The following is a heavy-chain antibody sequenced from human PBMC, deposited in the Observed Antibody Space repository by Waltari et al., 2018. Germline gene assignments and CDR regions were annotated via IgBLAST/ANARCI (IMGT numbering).Heavy chain of an antibody. Sequence: EVQLVESGGGLVNLGGSLRLSCAASGINFSNPWMDWLRQAPGKGLEWIARIKTQSDGGGATYYAAPVTGRFTVSRDDSKNMLYLQMSSLKTEDTAMYYCTTDQGDSYTFYSFDYWGQGTLVTVSS. CDR2: IKTQSDGGGAT. J-gene: IGHJ4*02. V-gene: IGHV3-15*07. CDR1: GINFSNPW. CDR3: TTDQGDSYTFYSFDY. D-gene: IGHD3-16*02.